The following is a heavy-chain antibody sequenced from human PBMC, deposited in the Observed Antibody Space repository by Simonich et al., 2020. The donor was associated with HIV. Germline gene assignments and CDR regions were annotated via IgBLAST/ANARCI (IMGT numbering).Heavy chain of an antibody. V-gene: IGHV4-34*01. Sequence: QVHLQQWGAGLLKPSETLSLTCAVYGGSFNGYYWTWIRQPPGKGLEWIGEITTSGSTDYNPSLKSRVTISVDTSKNQFSIKLSSLTAADTAVFYCARRSGYDLDYWGQGTLVTVSS. CDR2: ITTSGST. CDR1: GGSFNGYY. D-gene: IGHD5-12*01. J-gene: IGHJ4*02. CDR3: ARRSGYDLDY.